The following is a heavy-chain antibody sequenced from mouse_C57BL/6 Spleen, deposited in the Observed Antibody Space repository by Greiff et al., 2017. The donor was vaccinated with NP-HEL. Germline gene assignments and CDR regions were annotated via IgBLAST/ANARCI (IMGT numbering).Heavy chain of an antibody. CDR1: GYTFTDYY. D-gene: IGHD2-4*01. CDR3: ARNIYYDYGVDV. V-gene: IGHV1-26*01. J-gene: IGHJ2*01. CDR2: INPNNGGT. Sequence: EVQLQQSGPELVKPGASVKISCKASGYTFTDYYMNWVKQSHGKSLEWIGDINPNNGGTSYNQKFKGKATLTVDKSSSTAYMELRSLTSEDSAVYYCARNIYYDYGVDVWGQGTTLTVSS.